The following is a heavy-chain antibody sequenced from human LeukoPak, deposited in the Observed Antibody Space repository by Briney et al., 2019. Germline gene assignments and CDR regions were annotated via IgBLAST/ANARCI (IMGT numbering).Heavy chain of an antibody. D-gene: IGHD6-13*01. J-gene: IGHJ5*02. CDR3: AKGFFRQAAAGTIDP. Sequence: PGGSLRLSCAASGFSFSSYGMHWVRQAPGKGLEWVAVISYDGSNKYHADSVKGRFTISRDNSRNTLYLQMNSLRAEDTAVYYCAKGFFRQAAAGTIDPWGQGTLVTVSS. V-gene: IGHV3-30*18. CDR2: ISYDGSNK. CDR1: GFSFSSYG.